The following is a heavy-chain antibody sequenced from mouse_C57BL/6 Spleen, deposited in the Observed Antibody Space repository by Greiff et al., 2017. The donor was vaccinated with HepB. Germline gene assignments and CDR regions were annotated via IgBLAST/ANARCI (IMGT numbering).Heavy chain of an antibody. CDR1: GFTFSDYY. CDR2: ISNGGGST. D-gene: IGHD2-4*01. V-gene: IGHV5-12*01. CDR3: ARRSYDYPYYFDY. Sequence: EVQLVESGGGLVQPGGSLKLSCAASGFTFSDYYMYWVRQTPEKRLEWVAYISNGGGSTYYPDTVKGRFTISRDNAKNTLYLQMSRLKSEDTAMYYCARRSYDYPYYFDYWGQGTTLTVSS. J-gene: IGHJ2*01.